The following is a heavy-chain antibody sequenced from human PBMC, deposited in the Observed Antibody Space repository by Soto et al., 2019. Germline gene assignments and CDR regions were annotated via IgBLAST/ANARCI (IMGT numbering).Heavy chain of an antibody. D-gene: IGHD3-3*01. Sequence: PSETLSLTCTVSGGSISSSSYYWGWIRQPPGKGLEWIGSIYYSGSTYYNPSLKSRVTISVDTSKNQFSLKLSSVTAADTAVYYCASPTRTKIFGKEYYFDYCGQGTLVTVYS. J-gene: IGHJ4*02. V-gene: IGHV4-39*01. CDR1: GGSISSSSYY. CDR3: ASPTRTKIFGKEYYFDY. CDR2: IYYSGST.